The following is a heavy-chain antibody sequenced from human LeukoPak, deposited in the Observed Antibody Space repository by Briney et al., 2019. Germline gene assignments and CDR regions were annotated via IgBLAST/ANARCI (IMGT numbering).Heavy chain of an antibody. D-gene: IGHD4-17*01. CDR3: ARAIWTSTVTTYYFDY. Sequence: ASVKVSCKASGYGFTNYAIQWVRQAPGQRLEWMGWINAGNGKTKYSQNFQGRVTITRDTSASTAYMELSGLRSEDTAVYYCARAIWTSTVTTYYFDYWGQGALVTVSS. CDR2: INAGNGKT. V-gene: IGHV1-3*01. CDR1: GYGFTNYA. J-gene: IGHJ4*02.